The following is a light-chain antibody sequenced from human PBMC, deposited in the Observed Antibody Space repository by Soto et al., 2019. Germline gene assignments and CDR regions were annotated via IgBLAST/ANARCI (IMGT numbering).Light chain of an antibody. CDR1: QSISTY. J-gene: IGKJ2*01. CDR3: QQNYKTPYT. CDR2: AAS. Sequence: DLQMTQSPSSLSASVGDRVTITCRASQSISTYLNWYQHKPGKAPNVLIYAASSLQSGVPSRFSGSGSGTDFTLTINSLQPDDFATYYCQQNYKTPYTFGQGTKLEI. V-gene: IGKV1-39*01.